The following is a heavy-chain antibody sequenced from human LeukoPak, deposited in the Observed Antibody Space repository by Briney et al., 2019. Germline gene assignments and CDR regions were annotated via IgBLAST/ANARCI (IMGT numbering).Heavy chain of an antibody. Sequence: GGSLRLSCAASVFTFSSYSMHWVRQAPCKGLEWVAVISYDGSNKYYADSVKGRFTISRDNSKNTLYLQMNSLRAEDTAVYYCARSFNLHPFDYWGQGTLVTVSS. J-gene: IGHJ4*02. CDR2: ISYDGSNK. V-gene: IGHV3-30-3*01. CDR1: VFTFSSYS. CDR3: ARSFNLHPFDY. D-gene: IGHD1-14*01.